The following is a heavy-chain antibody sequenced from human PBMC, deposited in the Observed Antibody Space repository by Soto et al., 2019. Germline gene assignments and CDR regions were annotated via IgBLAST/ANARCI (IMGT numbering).Heavy chain of an antibody. CDR2: THYKSKWYN. CDR1: GDSVSSNSAA. J-gene: IGHJ4*02. V-gene: IGHV6-1*01. CDR3: ARGMYSINWHQLDY. Sequence: SQTLSLTCAISGDSVSSNSAAWDWIRQPPSRGLEWLGRTHYKSKWYNDYAVSVKSRIIINPDTTKNQFSLQLNSVTPEDTAVYYCARGMYSINWHQLDYWGPGTLVTVSS. D-gene: IGHD6-13*01.